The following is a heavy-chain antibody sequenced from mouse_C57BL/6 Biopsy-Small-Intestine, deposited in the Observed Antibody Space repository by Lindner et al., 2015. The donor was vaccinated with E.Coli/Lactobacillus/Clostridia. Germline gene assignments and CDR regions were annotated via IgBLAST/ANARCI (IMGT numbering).Heavy chain of an antibody. V-gene: IGHV1-84*02. Sequence: SVKVSCKASGYTFTSYAIHWVRQAPGQRLEWMGWINAGNGNTKYSQKFQGRVTITRDTSATTAYMELSSLRSEDTAVYYCARGGGAAAGSYGYWGQGTLVTVSS. CDR1: GYTFTSYA. CDR2: INAGNGNT. J-gene: IGHJ4*01. D-gene: IGHD6-1*01. CDR3: ARGGGAAAGSYGY.